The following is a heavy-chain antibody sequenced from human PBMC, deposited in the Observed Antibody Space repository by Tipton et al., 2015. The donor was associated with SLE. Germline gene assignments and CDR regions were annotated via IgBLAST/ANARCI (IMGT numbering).Heavy chain of an antibody. CDR2: TYYKSGWQN. V-gene: IGHV6-1*01. CDR1: GDSVSSNTAA. CDR3: ARVTRGYTYGGFDS. Sequence: GLVKPSQTLSLTCVISGDSVSSNTAAWTWIRQSPSRGLEWLGRTYYKSGWQNEYAVSVKGRITINADTSKNQFSLRLDSMAPEDTALYYCARVTRGYTYGGFDSWGQGTLVTVSS. D-gene: IGHD5-18*01. J-gene: IGHJ4*02.